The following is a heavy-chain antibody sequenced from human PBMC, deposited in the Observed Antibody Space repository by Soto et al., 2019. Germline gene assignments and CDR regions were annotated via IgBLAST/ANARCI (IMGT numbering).Heavy chain of an antibody. V-gene: IGHV4-59*01. Sequence: PSETLSLTCTVSGGSISSYYWSWIRQPPGKGLEWIGYIYYSGSTNYNPSLKSRVTISVDTSKNQFSLKLSSVTAADTAVYYCARDRGRRAGGYNWFDPWGQGTLVTVS. CDR1: GGSISSYY. CDR2: IYYSGST. J-gene: IGHJ5*02. D-gene: IGHD3-16*01. CDR3: ARDRGRRAGGYNWFDP.